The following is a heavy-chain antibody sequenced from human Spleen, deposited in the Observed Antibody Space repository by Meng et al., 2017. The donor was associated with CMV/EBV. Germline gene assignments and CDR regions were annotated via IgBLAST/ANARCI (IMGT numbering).Heavy chain of an antibody. Sequence: LSLTCAASGFTFSSYSMNWVRQAPGKGLEWVSSISSSSDYIYYADSVKGRFTISRDNAKNSLYLQMNSLRAEDTAVYYCAREGGTYHFDYWGQGTLVTVSS. J-gene: IGHJ4*02. D-gene: IGHD1-26*01. CDR2: ISSSSDYI. V-gene: IGHV3-21*01. CDR3: AREGGTYHFDY. CDR1: GFTFSSYS.